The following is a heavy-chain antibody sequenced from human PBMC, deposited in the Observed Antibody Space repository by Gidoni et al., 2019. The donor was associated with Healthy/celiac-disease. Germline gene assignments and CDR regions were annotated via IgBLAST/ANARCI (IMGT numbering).Heavy chain of an antibody. J-gene: IGHJ4*02. D-gene: IGHD2-15*01. CDR1: GFTVSSNY. CDR3: ARRACSGGSCYRYFDY. CDR2: IDSGGST. V-gene: IGHV3-53*04. Sequence: EVQLVESGGGLVQPGGSLRLSCAASGFTVSSNYMSWVRQAPGKGLEWVSVIDSGGSTYYADSVKGRFTIARQNSKNTLYLQMNSLRAEDTAVYYCARRACSGGSCYRYFDYWGQGTLVTVSS.